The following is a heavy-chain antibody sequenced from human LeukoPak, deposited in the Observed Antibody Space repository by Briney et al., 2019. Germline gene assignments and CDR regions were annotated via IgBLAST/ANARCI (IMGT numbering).Heavy chain of an antibody. J-gene: IGHJ6*02. Sequence: PGGSLRLSCAAYGFTFSSYAMSWVRQAPGKGLEWVSTFSGTSTNSYADAVKGRVTISRDNAKNSLYLQMNSLRAEDTAVYYCARESTYYDFWSGFPHHYGMDVWGQGTTVTVSS. D-gene: IGHD3-3*01. CDR2: FSGTSTN. V-gene: IGHV3-23*01. CDR3: ARESTYYDFWSGFPHHYGMDV. CDR1: GFTFSSYA.